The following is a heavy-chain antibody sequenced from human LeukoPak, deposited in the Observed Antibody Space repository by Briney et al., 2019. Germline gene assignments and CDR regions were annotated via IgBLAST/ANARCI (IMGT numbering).Heavy chain of an antibody. V-gene: IGHV4-39*01. D-gene: IGHD2-2*01. CDR1: GGSIRSSSYY. Sequence: TSSETLSLTCTVSGGSIRSSSYYWGWIRQPPGKGLEWIGSIYYSGSTYYNPSLKSRVTISVDTSKNQFSLKLSSVTAADTAVYYCARRRSEESRRYFDYWGQGTLVTVSS. J-gene: IGHJ4*02. CDR3: ARRRSEESRRYFDY. CDR2: IYYSGST.